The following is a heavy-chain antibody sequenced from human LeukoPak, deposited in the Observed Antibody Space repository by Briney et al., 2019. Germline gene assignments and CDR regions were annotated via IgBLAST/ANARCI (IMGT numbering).Heavy chain of an antibody. CDR3: ARDPDGDYDFDY. J-gene: IGHJ4*02. D-gene: IGHD4-17*01. CDR1: GFSFNDYG. Sequence: PGGSLRLSCAASGFSFNDYGINWVRRAPGKGLEWLSHTNSNGAVISYADSVKGRFTVSRDTAKSSLYLQMNGLRVEDTAIYFCARDPDGDYDFDYWGQGTLVTVSP. CDR2: TNSNGAVI. V-gene: IGHV3-48*01.